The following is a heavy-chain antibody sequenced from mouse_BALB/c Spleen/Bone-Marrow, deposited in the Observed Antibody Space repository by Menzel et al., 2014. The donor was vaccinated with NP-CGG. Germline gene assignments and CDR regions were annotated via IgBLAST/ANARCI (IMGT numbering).Heavy chain of an antibody. CDR1: GFSLTSYG. CDR2: IWAGGST. J-gene: IGHJ4*01. D-gene: IGHD2-1*01. Sequence: VKLQESGPGLVAPSQSLSITCTVSGFSLTSYGVHWVRQPPGKGLEWLGVIWAGGSTNYYSALMSRLSISKDNSKNQVYLKMNSQQTNDTAMYYCARDRGGCYGNYDYAMDCWGQGTSLTVSS. CDR3: ARDRGGCYGNYDYAMDC. V-gene: IGHV2-9*02.